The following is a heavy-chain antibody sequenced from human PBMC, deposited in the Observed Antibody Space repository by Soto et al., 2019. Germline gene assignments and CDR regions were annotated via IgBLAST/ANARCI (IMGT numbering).Heavy chain of an antibody. CDR3: ARNLAAGNCYY. D-gene: IGHD6-13*01. CDR1: GYTFTSYG. V-gene: IGHV1-18*01. J-gene: IGHJ4*02. Sequence: QVQLVQSGAEVKKPGASVKVSCKASGYTFTSYGISWVRQAPGQGLEWMGWISAYNGNTNYAQKLQGRVTMTTDTTTGTSYMGPERPKSYQPGVEYRARNLAAGNCYYWGQGTLVTVSS. CDR2: ISAYNGNT.